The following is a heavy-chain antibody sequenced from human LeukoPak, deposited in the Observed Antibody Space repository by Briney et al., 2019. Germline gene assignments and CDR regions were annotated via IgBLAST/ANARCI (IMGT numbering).Heavy chain of an antibody. CDR3: ARDGPSWGLS. V-gene: IGHV4-4*07. Sequence: PSETLSLTCTVSGGSISGYYWSWIRQPAGKGLEWIGRIQTTATNYNPSLKGRVTMSMDTSKNQISLRLSSVTATDTAIYYCARDGPSWGLSWGHGTLVIVSS. CDR1: GGSISGYY. CDR2: IQTTAT. J-gene: IGHJ4*01. D-gene: IGHD3-16*01.